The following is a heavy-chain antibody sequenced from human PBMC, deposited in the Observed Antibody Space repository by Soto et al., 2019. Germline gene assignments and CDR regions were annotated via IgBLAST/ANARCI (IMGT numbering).Heavy chain of an antibody. CDR2: IYYSGST. CDR1: GGPTSSSSYY. V-gene: IGHV4-39*01. D-gene: IGHD3-10*01. CDR3: ARGFRITMVRGVLSWFDP. Sequence: SETRPLPCTVFGGPTSSSSYYWGWLRPPPGKGLEWIGSIYYSGSTYYNPSLKSRVTISVDTSKNQFSLKLSSVTAADTAVYYCARGFRITMVRGVLSWFDPWGQGTLVTVSS. J-gene: IGHJ5*02.